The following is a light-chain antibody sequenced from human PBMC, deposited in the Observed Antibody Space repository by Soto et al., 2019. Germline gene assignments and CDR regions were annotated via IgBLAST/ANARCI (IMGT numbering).Light chain of an antibody. V-gene: IGKV2-30*01. CDR2: KVS. Sequence: DVVMTQSPLSLPVTLGQPASISCRSSQSLAYSDGNTYLNWFQQRPGQSPRRLIYKVSNRDSGVPDRFSGSGSATDFTLKISRVEAEDVGIYYCMQGTHWPPYTFGQWTKLEIK. J-gene: IGKJ2*01. CDR1: QSLAYSDGNTY. CDR3: MQGTHWPPYT.